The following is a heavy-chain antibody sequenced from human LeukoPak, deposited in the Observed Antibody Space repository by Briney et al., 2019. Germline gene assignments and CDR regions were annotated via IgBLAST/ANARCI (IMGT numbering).Heavy chain of an antibody. J-gene: IGHJ3*01. CDR3: ARLIAYNDILTGYLNAFDV. CDR2: IYPGDSDT. D-gene: IGHD3-9*01. Sequence: GESLKISCKGSGYSFTSYWIGWVRQMPGKGLEWMGIIYPGDSDTRYSPSFQGQVTISADKSISTAFLQWSSLKASDTAMYYCARLIAYNDILTGYLNAFDVWGQGTMVTVSS. V-gene: IGHV5-51*01. CDR1: GYSFTSYW.